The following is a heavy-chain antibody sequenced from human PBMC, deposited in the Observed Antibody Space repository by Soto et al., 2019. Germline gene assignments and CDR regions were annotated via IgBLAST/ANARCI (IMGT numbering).Heavy chain of an antibody. J-gene: IGHJ6*02. D-gene: IGHD3-10*01. CDR1: GFTFSDHY. Sequence: ESGGGLVQPGGSLRLSCAASGFTFSDHYMDWVRQAPGKGLEWVGRTRNKANSYTTEYAASVKGRFTISRDDSKNSLYLQMNSLKTEDTAVYYCASGSQAYYYYGMDVWGQGTTVTVSS. CDR2: TRNKANSYTT. V-gene: IGHV3-72*01. CDR3: ASGSQAYYYYGMDV.